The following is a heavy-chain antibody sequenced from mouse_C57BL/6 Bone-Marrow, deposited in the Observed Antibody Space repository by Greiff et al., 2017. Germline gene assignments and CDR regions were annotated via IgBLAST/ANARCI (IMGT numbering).Heavy chain of an antibody. J-gene: IGHJ3*01. CDR3: ARSRLRRSWFAY. CDR2: IFPGSGST. CDR1: GYTFTDYY. Sequence: VQVVESGPELVKPGASVKISCKASGYTFTDYYINWVKQRPGQGLEWIGWIFPGSGSTYYNEKFKGKATLTVDKSSSTAYMLLSSLTSEDSAVYFGARSRLRRSWFAYWGQGTLVTVSA. D-gene: IGHD2-4*01. V-gene: IGHV1-75*01.